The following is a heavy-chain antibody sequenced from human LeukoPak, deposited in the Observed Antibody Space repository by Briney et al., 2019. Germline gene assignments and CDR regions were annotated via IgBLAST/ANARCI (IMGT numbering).Heavy chain of an antibody. V-gene: IGHV3-9*01. CDR3: AKDMGRIFGVVITDYYYYYYGMDV. D-gene: IGHD3-3*01. Sequence: GRSLRLSCAASGFTFDDYAMHWVRQAPGKGLEWVSGISWNSGSIGYADSVKGRFTISRDNAKNSLYLQMNSLRAEDTALYYCAKDMGRIFGVVITDYYYYYYGMDVWGQGTTVTVSS. CDR1: GFTFDDYA. CDR2: ISWNSGSI. J-gene: IGHJ6*02.